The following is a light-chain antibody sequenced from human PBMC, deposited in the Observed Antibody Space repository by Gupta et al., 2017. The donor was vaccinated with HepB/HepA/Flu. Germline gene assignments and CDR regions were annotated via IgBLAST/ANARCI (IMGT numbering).Light chain of an antibody. CDR3: SSVVGSKKRL. CDR2: EVS. CDR1: SSDVGGYNY. J-gene: IGLJ1*01. Sequence: QSALTQPPSASGSLGQSVTISCTGTSSDVGGYNYVSWYQQHPGKAPKLVIYEVSQRPAGVPDRFSGSKSGNTASLTVSGLQAEDEADYFCSSVVGSKKRLFGTGTKVTVL. V-gene: IGLV2-8*01.